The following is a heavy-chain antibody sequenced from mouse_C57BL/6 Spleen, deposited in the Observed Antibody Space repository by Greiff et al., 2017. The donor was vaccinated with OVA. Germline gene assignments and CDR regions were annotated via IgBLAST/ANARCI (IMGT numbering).Heavy chain of an antibody. V-gene: IGHV1-42*01. CDR3: ARAGNRYAMDY. CDR1: GYSFTGYY. CDR2: INPSTGGT. Sequence: EVQGVESGPELVKPGASVKISCKASGYSFTGYYMNWVKQSPEKSLEWIGEINPSTGGTTYNQKFKAKATLTVDKSSSTAYMQLKSLTSEDSAVYYCARAGNRYAMDYWGQGTSVTVSS. D-gene: IGHD2-1*01. J-gene: IGHJ4*01.